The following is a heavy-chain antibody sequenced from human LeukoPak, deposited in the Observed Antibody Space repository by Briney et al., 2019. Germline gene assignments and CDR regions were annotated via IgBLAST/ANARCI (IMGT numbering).Heavy chain of an antibody. Sequence: ASVKFSCKASGYTLTTNHMHWVRKAPGQGLKWMGITNPSGLSTGYAQNFQGRVIIHRKTSTSTLSRDRTGLRPEAPPMNYVARDLGYGSHLYYFVYWGKGTLVTVSS. V-gene: IGHV1-46*01. CDR1: GYTLTTNH. CDR2: TNPSGLST. J-gene: IGHJ4*02. CDR3: ARDLGYGSHLYYFVY. D-gene: IGHD4-17*01.